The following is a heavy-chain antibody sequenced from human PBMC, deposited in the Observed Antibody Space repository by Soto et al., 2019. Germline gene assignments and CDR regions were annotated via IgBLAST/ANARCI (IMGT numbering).Heavy chain of an antibody. CDR1: GFTSNTYS. CDR2: ISSSSSSI. Sequence: GGSLRLSCAASGFTSNTYSMNWVRQAPGKGLEWLSYISSSSSSIYYADSVKGRFTISRDNAKNSLYLQMNSLRAEDTAKYYCARVMSISWYFDLWGRGTLVTVSS. J-gene: IGHJ2*01. D-gene: IGHD5-12*01. CDR3: ARVMSISWYFDL. V-gene: IGHV3-48*01.